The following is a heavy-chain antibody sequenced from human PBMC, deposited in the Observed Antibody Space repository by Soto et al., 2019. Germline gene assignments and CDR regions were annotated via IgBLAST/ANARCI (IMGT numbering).Heavy chain of an antibody. D-gene: IGHD1-20*01. V-gene: IGHV4-39*01. Sequence: QLQLQESGPGLVKPSETLSLTCTVSGGSFASNSYYWAWVSQPPGKGLECIAFIYYSGSTYYNPSLKSRGTISVDTSRNQFSLRLRTVTAADTAVYYCATVPIAGTTPFYFGYLGQGTLVTVSS. CDR1: GGSFASNSYY. CDR3: ATVPIAGTTPFYFGY. CDR2: IYYSGST. J-gene: IGHJ4*02.